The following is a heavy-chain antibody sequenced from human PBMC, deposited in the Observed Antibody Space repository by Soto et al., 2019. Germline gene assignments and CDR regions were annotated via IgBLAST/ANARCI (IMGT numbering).Heavy chain of an antibody. D-gene: IGHD1-26*01. J-gene: IGHJ6*02. Sequence: QVQLQESGPGLVKPSETLSLSCTVSGGSISSYYWSWFRQSPGKRMEWIGYVHHSSGSSYNPSLQSRDAIALDTSKSQFSLKVTSVTATDTAVYYCARQGVGPLHGLVDVWGQWTTVTGSS. CDR2: VHHSSGS. CDR1: GGSISSYY. V-gene: IGHV4-59*08. CDR3: ARQGVGPLHGLVDV.